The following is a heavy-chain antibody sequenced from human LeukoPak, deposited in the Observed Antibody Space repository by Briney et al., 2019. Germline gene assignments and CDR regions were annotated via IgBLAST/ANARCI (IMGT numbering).Heavy chain of an antibody. J-gene: IGHJ5*02. D-gene: IGHD3-10*01. CDR1: GGSISSYY. V-gene: IGHV4-59*01. CDR3: ARGSYGSGSYLGLNWFDP. CDR2: IYYSGST. Sequence: SETLSLTCTVSGGSISSYYWSWIRQPPGKGLEWIGYIYYSGSTNYNPSLKSRVTISVDTSKNQFSLTLSSVTAADTAAYYCARGSYGSGSYLGLNWFDPWGQGTLVTVSS.